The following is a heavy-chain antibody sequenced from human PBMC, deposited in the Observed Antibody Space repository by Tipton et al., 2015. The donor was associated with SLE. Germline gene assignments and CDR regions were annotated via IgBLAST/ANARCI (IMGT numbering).Heavy chain of an antibody. D-gene: IGHD6-19*01. Sequence: LRLSCAVSGGSISSGYSWSWIRQPPGKGLEWIGYIYHSGSAYYNPSLSSRVTISVDTSKNQFSLKMRSVTAADTAVYYCAREEYSSGRPPTFWGQGTLVTVSS. CDR1: GGSISSGYS. J-gene: IGHJ4*02. V-gene: IGHV4-30-2*01. CDR3: AREEYSSGRPPTF. CDR2: IYHSGSA.